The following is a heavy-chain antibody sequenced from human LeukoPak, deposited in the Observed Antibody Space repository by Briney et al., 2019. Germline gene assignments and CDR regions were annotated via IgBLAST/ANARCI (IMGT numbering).Heavy chain of an antibody. D-gene: IGHD2-2*01. J-gene: IGHJ6*02. V-gene: IGHV1-69*13. CDR3: TRDHCTSINCYEYNYYGMDV. Sequence: SVKVSCKASGGTFSSYAISWVRQAPGQGLEWMGGIIPIFGTANYAQKFQGRVTITADESTSTAYMELSSLRSEDAAVYYCTRDHCTSINCYEYNYYGMDVWGQGTTVTVSS. CDR2: IIPIFGTA. CDR1: GGTFSSYA.